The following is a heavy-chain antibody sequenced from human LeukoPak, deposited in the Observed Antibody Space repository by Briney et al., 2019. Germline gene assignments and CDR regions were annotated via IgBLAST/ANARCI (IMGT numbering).Heavy chain of an antibody. V-gene: IGHV4-34*01. CDR2: INHSGST. Sequence: SETLSLTCAVYDGSFSGYSWSWIRQPPGKGLEWIGEINHSGSTNYNPSLKSRVAVSVDTSKNQFSLKLSSVTAADTAVYYCARGRPVAGANWFDPWGQGALVTVSS. CDR1: DGSFSGYS. D-gene: IGHD6-13*01. CDR3: ARGRPVAGANWFDP. J-gene: IGHJ5*02.